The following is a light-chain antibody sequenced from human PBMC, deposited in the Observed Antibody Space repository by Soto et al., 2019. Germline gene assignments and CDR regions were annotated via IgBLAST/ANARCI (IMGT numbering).Light chain of an antibody. CDR1: QSLSSR. J-gene: IGKJ4*01. CDR2: AAS. Sequence: DIYMPQSPSTLSAYVGDRVTITCRASQSLSSRLAWYQQTPGKAPELLIYAASTLQAGVPSRFSGSGSWTDFTLTISRLQPEDVEADYCQKYNSDPLTFGGGTKVDIK. CDR3: QKYNSDPLT. V-gene: IGKV1-27*01.